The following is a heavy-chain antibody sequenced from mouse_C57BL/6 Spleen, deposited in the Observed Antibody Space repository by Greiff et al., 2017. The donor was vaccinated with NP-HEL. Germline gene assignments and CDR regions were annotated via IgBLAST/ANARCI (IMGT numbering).Heavy chain of an antibody. D-gene: IGHD2-1*01. CDR2: IYPGSGNT. J-gene: IGHJ1*03. Sequence: QVQLQQSGPELVKPGASVKISCKASGYTFTDYYINWVKQRPGQGPEWIGWIYPGSGNTKYNEKFKGKATLTVDTSSSTAYMQLSSLTSEDSAVYFCAREDYGNYGGYFDVWGTGTTVTVSS. CDR3: AREDYGNYGGYFDV. CDR1: GYTFTDYY. V-gene: IGHV1-84*01.